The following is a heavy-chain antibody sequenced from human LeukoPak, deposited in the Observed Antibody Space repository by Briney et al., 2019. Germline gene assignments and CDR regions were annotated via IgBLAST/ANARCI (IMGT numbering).Heavy chain of an antibody. CDR2: IKTDGSEK. CDR3: AREGVMNIAAAGH. Sequence: GGSLRLSCEGSGFTFSNYWMGWVRQAPGKGLQWVANIKTDGSEKYYVDSVKGRFTISRDNAKNSLYLQMNSLRAEDTAVYYCAREGVMNIAAAGHWGQGTLVTVSS. CDR1: GFTFSNYW. V-gene: IGHV3-7*01. J-gene: IGHJ4*02. D-gene: IGHD6-13*01.